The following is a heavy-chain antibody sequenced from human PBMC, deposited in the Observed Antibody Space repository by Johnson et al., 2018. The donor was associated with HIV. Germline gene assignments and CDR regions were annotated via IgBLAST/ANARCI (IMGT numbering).Heavy chain of an antibody. CDR3: AKDWDRWLQPPGDAFDI. V-gene: IGHV3-66*02. J-gene: IGHJ3*02. CDR2: IYTDDST. D-gene: IGHD5-24*01. CDR1: GFIVSSNY. Sequence: VQLVESGGGLVKPGGSLRLSCGASGFIVSSNYMSWVRQAPGKGLEWVSVIYTDDSTYYADSVKGRFTISRDNSKNTLYLQMSSLRVEDTAVYYCAKDWDRWLQPPGDAFDIRGQGTMVTVSS.